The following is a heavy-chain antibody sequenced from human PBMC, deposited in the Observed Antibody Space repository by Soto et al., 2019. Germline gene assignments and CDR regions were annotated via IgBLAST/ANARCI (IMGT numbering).Heavy chain of an antibody. CDR2: IIPIFGTA. V-gene: IGHV1-69*13. CDR1: GGTFSSYA. Sequence: SVKVSCKASGGTFSSYAISWVRQAPGQGLEWMGGIIPIFGTANYAQKFQGRVTITADESTSTAYMELSSLRSEDTAVYYCASPRPGYSSLGAFDIWGQGTMVTVSS. J-gene: IGHJ3*02. D-gene: IGHD6-19*01. CDR3: ASPRPGYSSLGAFDI.